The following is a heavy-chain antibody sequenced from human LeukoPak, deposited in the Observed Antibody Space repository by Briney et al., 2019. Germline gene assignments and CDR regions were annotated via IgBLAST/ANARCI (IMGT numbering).Heavy chain of an antibody. J-gene: IGHJ5*02. CDR2: ISAYNGNT. CDR1: GYTFTSYG. D-gene: IGHD4-17*01. CDR3: AREPDYGDYVRLFDP. V-gene: IGHV1-18*01. Sequence: ASVKVSCKASGYTFTSYGISWVRQTPGQGLEWMGWISAYNGNTNYAQKLQGRVTMTTDTSTSTAYMELRSLRSDDTAVYYCAREPDYGDYVRLFDPWGQGTLVTVSS.